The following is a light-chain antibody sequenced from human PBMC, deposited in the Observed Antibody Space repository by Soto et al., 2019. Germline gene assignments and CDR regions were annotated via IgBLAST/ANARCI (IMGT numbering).Light chain of an antibody. CDR2: EDN. J-gene: IGLJ3*02. Sequence: QSVLTQPASVSASPGQSITISCTGSSSDINSYKFVSWYQVLPGKAPKLIIYEDNYRPPEISSRFSASKSGNTASLTISGVQLEDDSHYFCCSYTKANTWVFGGGTKPTVL. CDR3: CSYTKANTWV. CDR1: SSDINSYKF. V-gene: IGLV2-14*01.